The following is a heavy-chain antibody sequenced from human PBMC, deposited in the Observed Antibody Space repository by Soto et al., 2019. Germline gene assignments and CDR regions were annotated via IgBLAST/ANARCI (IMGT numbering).Heavy chain of an antibody. D-gene: IGHD2-15*01. CDR2: IIPIFGTA. J-gene: IGHJ6*02. Sequence: SVKVSCKASGGTFSSYAIGWVRQAPGQGLEWMGGIIPIFGTANYAQKFQGRVTITADESTSTAYMELSSLRSEDTAVYYCASQCSGGSCYSTGYYYGMDVWGQGTTVTVSS. CDR3: ASQCSGGSCYSTGYYYGMDV. V-gene: IGHV1-69*13. CDR1: GGTFSSYA.